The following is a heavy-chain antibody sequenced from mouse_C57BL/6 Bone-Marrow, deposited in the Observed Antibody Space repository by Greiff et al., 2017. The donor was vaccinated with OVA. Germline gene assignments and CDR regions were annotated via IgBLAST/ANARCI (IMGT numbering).Heavy chain of an antibody. CDR1: GFTFSSYG. CDR3: ARSLRPEAY. Sequence: EVNVVESGGDLVKPGGSLKLSCAASGFTFSSYGMSWVRQTPDKRLEWVATLSSGGSYTYYPDSVKGRFTISRDNAKNTLYLQMSSLKSEDTAMYYCARSLRPEAYWGQGTLVTVSA. CDR2: LSSGGSYT. J-gene: IGHJ3*01. D-gene: IGHD1-2*01. V-gene: IGHV5-6*01.